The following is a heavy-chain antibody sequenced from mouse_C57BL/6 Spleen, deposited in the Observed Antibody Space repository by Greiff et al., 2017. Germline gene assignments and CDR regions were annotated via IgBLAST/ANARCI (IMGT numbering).Heavy chain of an antibody. Sequence: QVQLQQSGPGLVQPSQSLSITCTVSGFSLTSYGVHWVRQSPGKGLEWLGVIWSGGSTDYNAAFISRLSISKDNSKSQVFFKMNSLQADDTAIYYCARDYSNYWWYFDVWGTGTTVTVSS. CDR1: GFSLTSYG. CDR3: ARDYSNYWWYFDV. J-gene: IGHJ1*03. D-gene: IGHD2-5*01. V-gene: IGHV2-2*01. CDR2: IWSGGST.